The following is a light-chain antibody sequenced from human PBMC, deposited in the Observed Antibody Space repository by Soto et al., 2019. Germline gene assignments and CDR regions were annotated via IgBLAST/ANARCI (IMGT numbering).Light chain of an antibody. J-gene: IGKJ2*01. CDR2: GAS. CDR1: QSVSSNS. Sequence: EVLLTQSPGTLSLSPGDRATLSCRASQSVSSNSLAWYQQKPGQAPRLLIDGASRRATGIPDRFSGSGSATDFTRIISRLEPEDFSVYYYQQYGTSPYTFGQGNRLE. CDR3: QQYGTSPYT. V-gene: IGKV3-20*01.